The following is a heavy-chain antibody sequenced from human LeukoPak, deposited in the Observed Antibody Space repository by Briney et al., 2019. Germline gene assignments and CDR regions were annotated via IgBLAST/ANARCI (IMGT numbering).Heavy chain of an antibody. J-gene: IGHJ3*02. CDR1: GFTFSSYS. Sequence: PGGSLRLSCAASGFTFSSYSMNWVRQAPGKGLEWVSSISSSSSYIYYADSVKGRFTISRDNAKNSLYLQMNSLRAEDTAVYYCARDQNSGSYSRGAFDMWGQGTMVTVSS. CDR2: ISSSSSYI. D-gene: IGHD1-26*01. CDR3: ARDQNSGSYSRGAFDM. V-gene: IGHV3-21*01.